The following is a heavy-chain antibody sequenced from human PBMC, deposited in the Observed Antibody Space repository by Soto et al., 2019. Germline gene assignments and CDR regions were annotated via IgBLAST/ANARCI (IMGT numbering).Heavy chain of an antibody. J-gene: IGHJ4*02. CDR2: IYHSGST. CDR3: GRGPPFGR. CDR1: GGSISSGGYS. D-gene: IGHD3-3*01. V-gene: IGHV4-30-2*01. Sequence: QLQLQESGSGLVKPSQTLSLTCAVSGGSISSGGYSCSWIRQPPGKGLEWIGYIYHSGSTYYNPSLKGRGDISGDRSRNQFCGKLSSVTAADTAVYYCGRGPPFGRWGQGTLVTVSS.